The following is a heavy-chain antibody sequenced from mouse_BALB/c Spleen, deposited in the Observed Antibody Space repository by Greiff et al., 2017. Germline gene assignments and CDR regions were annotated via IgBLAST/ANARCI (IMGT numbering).Heavy chain of an antibody. CDR1: GFNIKDTY. V-gene: IGHV14-3*02. CDR2: IDPANGNT. J-gene: IGHJ2*01. CDR3: ARRNWGLFDY. Sequence: LVESGAELVKPGASVKLSCTASGFNIKDTYMHWVKQRPEQGLEWIGRIDPANGNTKYDPKFQGKATITADTSSNTAYLQLSSLTSEDTAVYYCARRNWGLFDYWGQGTTLTVSS.